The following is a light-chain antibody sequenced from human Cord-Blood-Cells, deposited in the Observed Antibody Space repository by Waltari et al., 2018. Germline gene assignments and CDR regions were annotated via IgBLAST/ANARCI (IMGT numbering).Light chain of an antibody. CDR2: AAS. J-gene: IGKJ3*01. CDR1: QGISSY. CDR3: QQYYSYPFT. V-gene: IGKV1-8*01. Sequence: AIRMTQSPSPLSASTGDRVTITCRASQGISSYLAWYQQKPGKAPKLLIYAASTLQSGVPSRFSGSGSGTDFTLTISCLQSEDFATEYCQQYYSYPFTFGPGTKVDIK.